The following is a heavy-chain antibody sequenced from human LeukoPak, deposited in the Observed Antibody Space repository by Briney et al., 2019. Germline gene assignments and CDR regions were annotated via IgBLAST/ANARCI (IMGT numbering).Heavy chain of an antibody. CDR3: AYRNNFEY. CDR1: GFTFSSYS. J-gene: IGHJ4*02. CDR2: ISSSSSYI. Sequence: NPGGSLRLSCAASGFTFSSYSMNWVRQAPGKGLEWVSSISSSSSYIYYADSVKGRFTISRDDAKRTVDLQMDNLRAEDTAIYYCAYRNNFEYWGQGALVTVSS. V-gene: IGHV3-21*04. D-gene: IGHD1-26*01.